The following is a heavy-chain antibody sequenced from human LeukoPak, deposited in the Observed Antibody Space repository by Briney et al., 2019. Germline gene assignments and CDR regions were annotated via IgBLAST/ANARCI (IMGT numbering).Heavy chain of an antibody. J-gene: IGHJ4*02. CDR3: ARGGGYSYDLSDY. D-gene: IGHD5-18*01. V-gene: IGHV1-2*02. CDR1: GYTFTSYG. Sequence: ASVKVSCKASGYTFTSYGITWVRQAPGQGLEWMGWINPNSGGTYYARNFQGRVTMTRDTSISTAYMDLSRLRSDDTAVYYCARGGGYSYDLSDYWGQGTLVTVSS. CDR2: INPNSGGT.